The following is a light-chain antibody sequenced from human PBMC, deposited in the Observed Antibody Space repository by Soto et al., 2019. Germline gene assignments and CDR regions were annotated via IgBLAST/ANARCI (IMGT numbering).Light chain of an antibody. Sequence: EIVMTQSPATLSVSPGERVTLSCRASQSVSSNLAWYQQKPGQAPRLLIYGASTRATGIPARFSGSGSGKEFTLTISSLQSEDCAVYYCQQYNNWPGWAFGQGTKVEIK. CDR1: QSVSSN. CDR3: QQYNNWPGWA. V-gene: IGKV3-15*01. J-gene: IGKJ1*01. CDR2: GAS.